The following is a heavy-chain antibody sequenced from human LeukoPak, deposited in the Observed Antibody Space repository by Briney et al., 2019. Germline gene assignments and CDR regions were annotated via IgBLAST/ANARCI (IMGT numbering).Heavy chain of an antibody. D-gene: IGHD4-17*01. CDR1: GFTVSSNY. J-gene: IGHJ3*02. CDR3: ARRTTVGAFDI. V-gene: IGHV3-53*01. Sequence: GGSLRLSCAASGFTVSSNYMSWVRQAPGKGLEWVSVIYSGGSTYYADSVKGRFTISRDNSKNTLYLQMNSLRAGDTAVYYCARRTTVGAFDIWGQGTMVTVSS. CDR2: IYSGGST.